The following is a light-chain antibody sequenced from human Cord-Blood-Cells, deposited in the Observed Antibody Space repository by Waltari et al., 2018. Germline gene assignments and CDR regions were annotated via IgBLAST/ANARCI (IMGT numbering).Light chain of an antibody. CDR1: SRDVGGYTY. V-gene: IGLV2-8*01. Sequence: QSALTQPPSASGSPGQSVTLSCTGPSRDVGGYTYVSWYQPHPAKAPKLLIYEFSKRPSGGPDRFSGSKSGNAASLTVCGLQAEDEADYYCSSYAGSNNWVFGGGTKLTVL. J-gene: IGLJ3*02. CDR2: EFS. CDR3: SSYAGSNNWV.